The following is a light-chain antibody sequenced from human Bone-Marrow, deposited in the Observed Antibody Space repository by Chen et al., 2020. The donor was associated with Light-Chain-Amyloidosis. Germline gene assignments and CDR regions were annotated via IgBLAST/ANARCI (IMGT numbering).Light chain of an antibody. CDR1: DLPTKY. V-gene: IGLV3-25*03. Sequence: SYELTQPPSVSVSPGQTARITCSGDDLPTKYAYWYQQKPGQAPVRVICRDTEMPSGISERFSGSSSGTRATLTISGVRAEDEADDQCQSADSSGTYEVIFGGGTKLTVL. J-gene: IGLJ2*01. CDR2: RDT. CDR3: QSADSSGTYEVI.